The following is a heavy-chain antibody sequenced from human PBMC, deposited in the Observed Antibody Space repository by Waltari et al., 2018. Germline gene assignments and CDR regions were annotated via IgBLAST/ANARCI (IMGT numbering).Heavy chain of an antibody. Sequence: EVQLLESGGGLVQPGGSLRLSCAASGFTFSSYAMSWVRQAPGKGLEWVSAISGRGGSTYYADSVKGRFTISRDNSKNTLYLQMNSLRAEDTAVYYCAKDRVGKIAVAGDFQHWGQGTLVTVSS. J-gene: IGHJ1*01. D-gene: IGHD6-19*01. V-gene: IGHV3-23*01. CDR3: AKDRVGKIAVAGDFQH. CDR1: GFTFSSYA. CDR2: ISGRGGST.